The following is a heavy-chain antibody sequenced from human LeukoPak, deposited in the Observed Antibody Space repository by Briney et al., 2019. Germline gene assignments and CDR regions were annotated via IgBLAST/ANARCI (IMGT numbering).Heavy chain of an antibody. D-gene: IGHD3-22*01. J-gene: IGHJ6*03. CDR1: GGSFSGYY. CDR2: INHSGST. Sequence: SETLSLTCAVYGGSFSGYYWSWIRQPPRKGLEWIGEINHSGSTNYNPSLKSRVNISVDTSKDQFSLKQSSVTAADTAVYYCARESGYYDSSGYSRYYYYMDVWGKGTTVTVSS. CDR3: ARESGYYDSSGYSRYYYYMDV. V-gene: IGHV4-34*01.